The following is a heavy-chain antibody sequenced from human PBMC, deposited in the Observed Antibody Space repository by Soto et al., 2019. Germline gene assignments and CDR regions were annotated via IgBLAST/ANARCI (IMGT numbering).Heavy chain of an antibody. J-gene: IGHJ4*02. CDR3: ERGGYDYSNPFDY. CDR2: INQDGREK. Sequence: EVQLVESGGGLVQPGGSLRLSCAASGFTFNRYWMKWVRQAPGRGLEWMGNINQDGREKHYVDSVKGRFTTSRGNAKGSVYMQMNSLKAEDTAMYYCERGGYDYSNPFDYWGQGTLVTVSS. CDR1: GFTFNRYW. D-gene: IGHD4-4*01. V-gene: IGHV3-7*04.